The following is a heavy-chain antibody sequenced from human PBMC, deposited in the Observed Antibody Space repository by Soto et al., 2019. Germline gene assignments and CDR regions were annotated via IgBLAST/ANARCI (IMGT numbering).Heavy chain of an antibody. CDR1: GYTFTGYY. V-gene: IGHV1-2*04. CDR3: AREYSSSYRDAFDI. Sequence: ASVKVSCKASGYTFTGYYMHLVRQAPGQGLEWMGWINPNSGGTNYAQKFQGWVTMTRDTSISTAYMELSRLRSDDTAVYYCAREYSSSYRDAFDIWGQGTMVTLSS. CDR2: INPNSGGT. J-gene: IGHJ3*02. D-gene: IGHD6-13*01.